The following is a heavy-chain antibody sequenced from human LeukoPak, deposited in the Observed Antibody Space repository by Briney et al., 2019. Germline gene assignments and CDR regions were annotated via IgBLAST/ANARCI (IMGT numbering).Heavy chain of an antibody. Sequence: SETLSLTCTVFGDSIRDYYWSWIRQPPGQGLEWIGYINHSGSTNSNPALKSRVTTSVDTSKNQFSLNLRSVTAADTAVYYCARDRRFNGMDVWGQGTTVTVSS. V-gene: IGHV4-59*01. D-gene: IGHD3-3*01. CDR1: GDSIRDYY. J-gene: IGHJ6*02. CDR3: ARDRRFNGMDV. CDR2: INHSGST.